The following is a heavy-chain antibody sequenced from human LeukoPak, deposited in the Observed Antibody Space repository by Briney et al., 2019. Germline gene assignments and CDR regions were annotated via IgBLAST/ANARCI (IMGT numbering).Heavy chain of an antibody. D-gene: IGHD2-15*01. Sequence: ASVKVSCKASGGTFGSYTISWVRQAPGQGLEWMGRISAYNGNTNYAQKLQGRVTMTTDTSTSTAYMELRSLRSDDTTVYYCARGYCSGGSCYPFDYWGQGTLVTVSS. CDR3: ARGYCSGGSCYPFDY. CDR2: ISAYNGNT. V-gene: IGHV1-18*01. CDR1: GGTFGSYT. J-gene: IGHJ4*02.